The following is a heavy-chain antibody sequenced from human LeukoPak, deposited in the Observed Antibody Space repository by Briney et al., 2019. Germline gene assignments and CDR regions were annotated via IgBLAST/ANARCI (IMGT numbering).Heavy chain of an antibody. CDR3: ARVWELSFDY. CDR2: TYTGGGA. Sequence: PGGSLRLSCAASGFTVSSDHMSWVRQAPGKGLQWVSVTYTGGGAYYADSVKGRFTISRDNSKNTVYLQMNSLRAEGTAVYYCARVWELSFDYWGQGALVTVSS. J-gene: IGHJ4*02. CDR1: GFTVSSDH. V-gene: IGHV3-53*01. D-gene: IGHD1-26*01.